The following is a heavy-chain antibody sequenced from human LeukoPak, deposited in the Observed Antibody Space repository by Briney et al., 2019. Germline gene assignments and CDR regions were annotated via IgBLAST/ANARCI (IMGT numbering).Heavy chain of an antibody. CDR2: INHSGST. D-gene: IGHD6-13*01. CDR1: GGSFSGYY. Sequence: SETLSLTCAVDGGSFSGYYWSWIRQPPGKGLEWIGEINHSGSTNYNPSLKSRVTISVDTSKNQFSLKLSSVTAADTAVYYRARERTSSWYVRVELDYWGQGTLVTVSS. V-gene: IGHV4-34*01. J-gene: IGHJ4*02. CDR3: ARERTSSWYVRVELDY.